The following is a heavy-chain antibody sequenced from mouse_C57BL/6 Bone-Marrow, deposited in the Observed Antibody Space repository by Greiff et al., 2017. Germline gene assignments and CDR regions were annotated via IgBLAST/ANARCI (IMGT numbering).Heavy chain of an antibody. CDR2: IYPGDGDT. J-gene: IGHJ2*01. Sequence: VQLQQSGPELVKPGASVKISCKASGYAFSSSWMNWVKQRPGKGLEWIGRIYPGDGDTNYNGKFKGKATLTAGKSSSTAYMQLSSLTSEDSAVYFCATYYSNYVFYFDYWGQGTTLTVSS. V-gene: IGHV1-82*01. CDR3: ATYYSNYVFYFDY. CDR1: GYAFSSSW. D-gene: IGHD2-5*01.